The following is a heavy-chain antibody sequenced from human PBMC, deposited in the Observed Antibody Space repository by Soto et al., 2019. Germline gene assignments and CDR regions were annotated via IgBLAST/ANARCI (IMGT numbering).Heavy chain of an antibody. V-gene: IGHV3-11*06. CDR2: IVSNSAYT. Sequence: GESLKISCAASGFTFSDYYMSWIRQAPGKGLEWVSYIVSNSAYTAYADSVKGRFTISRDNAKNSLYLEMSSLRVEDTAVYYCAKLRASSWYMGGYLDYWGQGTMVTVSS. CDR1: GFTFSDYY. D-gene: IGHD6-13*01. CDR3: AKLRASSWYMGGYLDY. J-gene: IGHJ4*02.